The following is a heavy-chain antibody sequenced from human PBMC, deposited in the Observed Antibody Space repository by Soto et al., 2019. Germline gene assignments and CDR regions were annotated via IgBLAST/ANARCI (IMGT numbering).Heavy chain of an antibody. CDR3: AKVMGVGGYCISTSCHGGAFDS. Sequence: GGSLRLSCAASGFTFSSYAMSWVRQAPGKGLEWVSAISGSGGSTYYADSVKGRFTISRDNSKNTLYLQMNSLRAEDTAVYYCAKVMGVGGYCISTSCHGGAFDSWGQGTRVTVSS. CDR2: ISGSGGST. CDR1: GFTFSSYA. V-gene: IGHV3-23*01. D-gene: IGHD2-2*01. J-gene: IGHJ3*02.